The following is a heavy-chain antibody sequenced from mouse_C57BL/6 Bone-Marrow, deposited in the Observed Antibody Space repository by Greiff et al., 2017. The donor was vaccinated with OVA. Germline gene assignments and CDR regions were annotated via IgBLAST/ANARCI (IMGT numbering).Heavy chain of an antibody. J-gene: IGHJ2*01. Sequence: EVHLVESEGGLVQPGSSMKLSCTASGFTFSDYYMAWVRQVPEKGLEWVANINYDGSSTYYLDSLKSRFIISRDNAKNILYLQMSSLKSEDTATYYCARATELLRSFDYWGQGTTLTVSS. D-gene: IGHD1-1*01. CDR3: ARATELLRSFDY. V-gene: IGHV5-16*01. CDR2: INYDGSST. CDR1: GFTFSDYY.